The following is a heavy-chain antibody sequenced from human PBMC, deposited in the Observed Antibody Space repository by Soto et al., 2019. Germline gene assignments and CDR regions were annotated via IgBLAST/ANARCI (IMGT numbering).Heavy chain of an antibody. CDR2: IYYSGST. J-gene: IGHJ6*02. D-gene: IGHD3-3*01. Sequence: QLQLQESGPGLVKPSETLSLTCTVSGGSISSSSYYWGWIRQPPGKGLEWIGSIYYSGSTYYNPSLKSRVTISVDTSKNQFSLKLSSVTAADTAVYYCARQGPLPGDFWSGPDMDVWGQGTTVTVSS. V-gene: IGHV4-39*01. CDR1: GGSISSSSYY. CDR3: ARQGPLPGDFWSGPDMDV.